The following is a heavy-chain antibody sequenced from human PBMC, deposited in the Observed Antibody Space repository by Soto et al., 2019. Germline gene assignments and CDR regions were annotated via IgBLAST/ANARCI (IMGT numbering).Heavy chain of an antibody. D-gene: IGHD1-7*01. CDR1: GGTFSSYA. CDR3: ARPRKNYLDYYYGMDV. Sequence: GASVKVSCKASGGTFSSYAISWVRQAPGQGLEWMGGIIPIFGTANYAQKFQGRVTITADESTSTAYMELSSPRSEDTAVYYCARPRKNYLDYYYGMDVWGQGTTVTVSS. J-gene: IGHJ6*02. V-gene: IGHV1-69*13. CDR2: IIPIFGTA.